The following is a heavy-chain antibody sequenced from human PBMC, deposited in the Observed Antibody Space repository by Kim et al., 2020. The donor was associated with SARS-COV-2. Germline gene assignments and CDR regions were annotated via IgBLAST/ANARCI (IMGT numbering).Heavy chain of an antibody. CDR2: IYYSGNT. J-gene: IGHJ3*02. CDR3: ARTIAGRPEAFDI. Sequence: SETLSLTCTVSGGSISSSNYYWGWIRQPPGKGLEWIGYIYYSGNTYYNSSLKSRVTVSVDTSKNQFSLKLSSVTAADTAVYYCARTIAGRPEAFDIWGQGTMVTVSS. D-gene: IGHD6-6*01. CDR1: GGSISSSNYY. V-gene: IGHV4-39*01.